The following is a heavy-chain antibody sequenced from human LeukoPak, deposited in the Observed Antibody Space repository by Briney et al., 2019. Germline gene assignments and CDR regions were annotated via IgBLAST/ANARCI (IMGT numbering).Heavy chain of an antibody. CDR1: GFTVGSNY. CDR3: ARSNHGYSSGWFFDY. Sequence: GGSLRLSCAASGFTVGSNYMSWVRQAPGKGLEWVSVIYSGGSTYYADSVKGRFTISRDNSKNTLYLQMNSLRAEDTAVYYCARSNHGYSSGWFFDYWGQGTLVTVSS. CDR2: IYSGGST. D-gene: IGHD6-19*01. J-gene: IGHJ4*02. V-gene: IGHV3-53*01.